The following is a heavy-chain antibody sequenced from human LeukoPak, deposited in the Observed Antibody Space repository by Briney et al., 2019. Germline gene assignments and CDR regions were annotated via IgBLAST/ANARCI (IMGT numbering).Heavy chain of an antibody. D-gene: IGHD3-22*01. V-gene: IGHV4-39*01. CDR1: GGSISSSSYY. CDR3: ARHDGSTAWYGDALDI. CDR2: IYYSGST. Sequence: SETLSLTCTVSGGSISSSSYYWGWIRQPPGNGLEWIGSIYYSGSTYYNPSLKSRVTISVDTSKKQFSLKLSSVTAADTAVYYCARHDGSTAWYGDALDIWGQGTMVTVSS. J-gene: IGHJ3*02.